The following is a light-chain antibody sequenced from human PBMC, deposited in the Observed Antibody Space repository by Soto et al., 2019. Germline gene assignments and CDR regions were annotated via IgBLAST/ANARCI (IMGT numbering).Light chain of an antibody. CDR1: QSVNSN. CDR3: QQYYNWPPVT. J-gene: IGKJ4*01. Sequence: EIVMTQSPATLSVSPGERATLSCRASQSVNSNLAWYQQKPGQAPRLLIYGASTRATGIPARFGGSGSGTEFTLTISSLQSEDFAVYYCQQYYNWPPVTFGGGTKVEIK. V-gene: IGKV3-15*01. CDR2: GAS.